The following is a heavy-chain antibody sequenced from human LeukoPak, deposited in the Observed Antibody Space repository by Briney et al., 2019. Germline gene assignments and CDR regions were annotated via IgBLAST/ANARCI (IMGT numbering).Heavy chain of an antibody. CDR2: IYYSGST. D-gene: IGHD5-24*01. CDR3: ARAILATIPYYLDY. CDR1: GGSISSGDYY. V-gene: IGHV4-30-4*08. Sequence: PSQTLSLTCTVSGGSISSGDYYWSWIRQPPGKGLEWIGYIYYSGSTYCNPSLKSRVTISVDTSKNQFSLKLSSVTAADTAVYYCARAILATIPYYLDYWGQGTLVTVSS. J-gene: IGHJ4*02.